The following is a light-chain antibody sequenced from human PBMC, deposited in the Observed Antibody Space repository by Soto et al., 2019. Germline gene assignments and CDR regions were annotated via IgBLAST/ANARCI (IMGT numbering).Light chain of an antibody. V-gene: IGKV3-15*01. CDR3: QQYFEGPPMT. Sequence: VMTQSPATLSVSPGERATLSCWASETVATNLAWYQQKPGQAPRLLISGASTRAAGISDRFRGSGSGTEFTRTISSPRSEDSAIYYCQQYFEGPPMTFGQGTKVEI. CDR1: ETVATN. J-gene: IGKJ1*01. CDR2: GAS.